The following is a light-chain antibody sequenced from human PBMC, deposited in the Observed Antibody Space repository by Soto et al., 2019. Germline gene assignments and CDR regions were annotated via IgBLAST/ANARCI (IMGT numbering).Light chain of an antibody. CDR1: QSISNF. CDR3: QQSYRAPYT. J-gene: IGKJ2*01. Sequence: QLTQSPSSLSTSVGDSVTITCRASQSISNFLNWYQHKPGKAPDLLIYAASTLFSGVPSRFRGSGSGTVFTLTITSLQPEDFATYYCQQSYRAPYTFGQGTKLEIK. V-gene: IGKV1-39*01. CDR2: AAS.